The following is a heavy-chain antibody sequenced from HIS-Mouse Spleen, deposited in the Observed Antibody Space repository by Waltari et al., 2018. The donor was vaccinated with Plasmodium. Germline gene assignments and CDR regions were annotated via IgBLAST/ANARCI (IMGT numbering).Heavy chain of an antibody. D-gene: IGHD6-6*01. J-gene: IGHJ4*02. CDR3: ARHKKRGQLVRGYFDY. Sequence: QVTLRESGPALVKPTQTLTLTCTFSGFSLSTSGMCVSWIRQPPGRAREGLARIDWDDHKYYSTSLKTRLPISKDTSKNQVVLTMTNMDPVDTATYYCARHKKRGQLVRGYFDYWGQGTLVTVSS. V-gene: IGHV2-70*15. CDR2: IDWDDHK. CDR1: GFSLSTSGMC.